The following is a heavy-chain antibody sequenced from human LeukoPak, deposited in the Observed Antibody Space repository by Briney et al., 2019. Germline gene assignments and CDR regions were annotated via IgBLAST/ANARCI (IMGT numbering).Heavy chain of an antibody. CDR1: GFTFSSYA. V-gene: IGHV3-30-3*01. J-gene: IGHJ4*02. D-gene: IGHD3-10*01. Sequence: PGRSLRLSCAASGFTFSSYAMHWVRQAPGKGLEWVAVISYDGSNKYYADSVKGRFTISRDNSKNTLYLQMNSLRAEDTAVYYCAKVTYHYGSGSYYNPGAVTEYWGQGTLVTVSS. CDR2: ISYDGSNK. CDR3: AKVTYHYGSGSYYNPGAVTEY.